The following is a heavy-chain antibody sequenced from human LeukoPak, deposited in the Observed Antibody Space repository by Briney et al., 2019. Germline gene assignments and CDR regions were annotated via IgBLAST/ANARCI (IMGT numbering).Heavy chain of an antibody. Sequence: GGSLRLSCAASGFTFSSYAMSWVREAPARGLEWVGVISDDGRNKKYADSVKGRFTISRDNSKDTLYLQMNSLRDEDTAVYYCAKRPSDYGDYVTYFDYWGQGTLVTVSS. J-gene: IGHJ4*02. V-gene: IGHV3-30*18. CDR1: GFTFSSYA. CDR3: AKRPSDYGDYVTYFDY. D-gene: IGHD4-17*01. CDR2: ISDDGRNK.